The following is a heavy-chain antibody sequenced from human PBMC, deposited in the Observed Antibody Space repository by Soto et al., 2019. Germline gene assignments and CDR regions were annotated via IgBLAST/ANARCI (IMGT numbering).Heavy chain of an antibody. CDR2: INSDGSST. D-gene: IGHD4-17*01. CDR1: GFTFSDYW. CDR3: ARGTSVAPRSTFDY. J-gene: IGHJ4*02. V-gene: IGHV3-74*01. Sequence: EVQLVESGGGLVQPGGSLRLSCAASGFTFSDYWMHWVCQTPGKGLVWVSRINSDGSSTDYAESVKGRFTISRDNAKNTLYLQMNSLRAEDTAVYYCARGTSVAPRSTFDYWGQGTLVTVSS.